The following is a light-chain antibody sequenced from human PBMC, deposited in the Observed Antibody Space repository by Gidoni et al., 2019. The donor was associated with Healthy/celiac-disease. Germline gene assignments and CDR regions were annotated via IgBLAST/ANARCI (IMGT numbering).Light chain of an antibody. CDR2: DVS. J-gene: IGLJ2*01. CDR3: SSYTSSSVV. V-gene: IGLV2-14*03. Sequence: ASVSGSPGQSITISCTGTSSDVGGYNYVSWYQQHPGKAPKLMIYDVSNRPSGVSNRFSGSNSGNTASLTISGLQAEDEADYYCSSYTSSSVVFGGGTKLTVL. CDR1: SSDVGGYNY.